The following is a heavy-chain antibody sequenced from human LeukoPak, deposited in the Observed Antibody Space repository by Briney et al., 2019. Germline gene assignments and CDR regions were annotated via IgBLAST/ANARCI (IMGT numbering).Heavy chain of an antibody. J-gene: IGHJ4*02. Sequence: ASVKVSCKASGYTFTSYGISWVRQAPGQGLEWMGWISAYNGNTNYAQKLQGRVTMTTDTSTSTAYMELSSLRSEDTAVYYCARDGYYDSSGYFGAWDYWGQGTLVTVSS. CDR1: GYTFTSYG. CDR3: ARDGYYDSSGYFGAWDY. V-gene: IGHV1-18*01. D-gene: IGHD3-22*01. CDR2: ISAYNGNT.